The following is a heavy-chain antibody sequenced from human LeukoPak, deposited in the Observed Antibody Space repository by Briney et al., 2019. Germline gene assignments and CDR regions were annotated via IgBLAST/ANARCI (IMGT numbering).Heavy chain of an antibody. V-gene: IGHV4-4*07. J-gene: IGHJ5*02. CDR2: IYTSGST. D-gene: IGHD2-15*01. CDR1: GGSISSYY. Sequence: SETLSLTCTVSGGSISSYYWSWIRQPAGKGLEWIGRIYTSGSTNYTPSLKSRVTMSVDTSKNQFSLKLSSVTAADTAVYYCARGVYCSGGSCYSGNWFDPWGQGTLVTVSS. CDR3: ARGVYCSGGSCYSGNWFDP.